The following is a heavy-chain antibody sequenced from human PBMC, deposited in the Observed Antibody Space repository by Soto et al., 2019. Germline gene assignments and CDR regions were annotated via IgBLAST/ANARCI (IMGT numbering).Heavy chain of an antibody. D-gene: IGHD3-10*01. V-gene: IGHV4-59*08. Sequence: TDTLPLTRTVSGASITNNYWNWIRQPTGKVLEWIGYIYYSGSTNYNPSLKSRVTISVDTSKNQFSLKLSSVTAADTAVYYCESNYGSCFHHWGQEHLVTVSS. CDR2: IYYSGST. CDR1: GASITNNY. CDR3: ESNYGSCFHH. J-gene: IGHJ4*02.